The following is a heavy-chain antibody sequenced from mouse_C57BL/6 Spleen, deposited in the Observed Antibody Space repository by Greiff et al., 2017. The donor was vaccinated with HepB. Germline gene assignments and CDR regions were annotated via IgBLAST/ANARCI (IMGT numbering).Heavy chain of an antibody. D-gene: IGHD1-1*01. J-gene: IGHJ1*03. V-gene: IGHV5-17*01. CDR2: ISSGSSTI. Sequence: EVHLVESGGGLVKPGGSLKLSCAASGFTFSDYGMHWVRQAPEKGLEWVAYISSGSSTIYYADTVKGRFTISRDNAKNTLFLQMTSLRSEDTAMYYCARYGYGSSLYWYFDVWGTGTTVTVSS. CDR3: ARYGYGSSLYWYFDV. CDR1: GFTFSDYG.